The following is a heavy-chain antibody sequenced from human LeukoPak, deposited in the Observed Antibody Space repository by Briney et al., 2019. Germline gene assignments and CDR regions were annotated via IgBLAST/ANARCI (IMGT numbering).Heavy chain of an antibody. V-gene: IGHV3-30*03. J-gene: IGHJ4*02. Sequence: GGSLRLSCAASGFTFSSYGMHWVRQAPGNGPAWVAVISYDESNKSYADSVKGRFTISRDNSKNTLFLQMNSLRAEDTAVYYCARDRGAAMPRFPDYWGQGTLVTVSS. CDR2: ISYDESNK. CDR3: ARDRGAAMPRFPDY. D-gene: IGHD2-2*01. CDR1: GFTFSSYG.